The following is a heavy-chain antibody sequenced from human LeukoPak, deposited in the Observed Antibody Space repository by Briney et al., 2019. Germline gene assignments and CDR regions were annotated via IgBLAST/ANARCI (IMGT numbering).Heavy chain of an antibody. V-gene: IGHV4-59*11. Sequence: SETLSLTCTVSGASISSHYWSWIRQPPGKGPEWIAYISYSGGTNYNPSLKSRVTISVDTSKNQFSLKMISVTAADTAVYYCARAGGDISSSQDLDYWGQGTLVTVSS. CDR3: ARAGGDISSSQDLDY. D-gene: IGHD6-6*01. CDR1: GASISSHY. J-gene: IGHJ4*02. CDR2: ISYSGGT.